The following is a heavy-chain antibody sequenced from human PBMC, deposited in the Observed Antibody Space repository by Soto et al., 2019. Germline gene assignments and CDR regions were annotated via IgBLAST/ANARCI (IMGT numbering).Heavy chain of an antibody. J-gene: IGHJ5*02. Sequence: SETLSLTCAVSGVSVTNGDYYWSWMRQSPGKGLEWIGNIYYSETTSYNPSLNSRLSISIDTSRNQFSLQLTSVTAADAAIYYCARQRRGGYWFDPWGQGTLVTVSS. CDR3: ARQRRGGYWFDP. CDR1: GVSVTNGDYY. V-gene: IGHV4-30-4*01. CDR2: IYYSETT.